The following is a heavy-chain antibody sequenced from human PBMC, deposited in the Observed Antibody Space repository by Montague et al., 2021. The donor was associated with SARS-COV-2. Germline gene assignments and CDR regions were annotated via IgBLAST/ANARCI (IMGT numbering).Heavy chain of an antibody. Sequence: SLRLSCAASGFTFSSYAMHWVRQAPGKGLEWVAVISYDGSNKYYADSVKGRFTISRDNSKNTLYLQMNSLRAEDMAVYYCAREMVYDAFDIWGQGTMVTVSS. J-gene: IGHJ3*02. D-gene: IGHD1-14*01. CDR3: AREMVYDAFDI. CDR2: ISYDGSNK. V-gene: IGHV3-30-3*01. CDR1: GFTFSSYA.